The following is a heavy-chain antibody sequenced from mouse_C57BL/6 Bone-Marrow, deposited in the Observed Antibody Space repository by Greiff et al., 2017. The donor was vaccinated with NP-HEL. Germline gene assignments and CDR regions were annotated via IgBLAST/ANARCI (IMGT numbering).Heavy chain of an antibody. D-gene: IGHD1-1*01. CDR2: IHPNSGST. J-gene: IGHJ3*01. Sequence: QVQLQQPGAELVKPGASVKLSCKASGYTFTGYWMHWVKQRPGQGLEWIGMIHPNSGSTNYNEKFKSKATLTVDKSSSTAYMQLSSLTSEDSAVYYCARGLIYYYGSSPWGQGTLVTVSA. CDR1: GYTFTGYW. CDR3: ARGLIYYYGSSP. V-gene: IGHV1-64*01.